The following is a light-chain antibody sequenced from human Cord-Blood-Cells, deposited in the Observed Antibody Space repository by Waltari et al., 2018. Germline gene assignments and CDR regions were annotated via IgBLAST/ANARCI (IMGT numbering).Light chain of an antibody. CDR1: QSVLYSSNNKNY. J-gene: IGKJ1*01. V-gene: IGKV4-1*01. Sequence: TINCKSSQSVLYSSNNKNYLAWYQQKPGQPPKLLIYWASTRESGVPDRFSGSGSGTDFTLTISSLQAEDVAVYYCQQYYSTPLTFGQGTKVEIK. CDR3: QQYYSTPLT. CDR2: WAS.